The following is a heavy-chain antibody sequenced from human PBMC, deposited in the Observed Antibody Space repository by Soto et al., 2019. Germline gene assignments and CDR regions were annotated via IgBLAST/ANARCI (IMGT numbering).Heavy chain of an antibody. V-gene: IGHV3-7*05. CDR3: AGECVVVVPAAPTYYYYYGMDV. D-gene: IGHD2-2*01. J-gene: IGHJ6*02. CDR2: IKQDGSEK. CDR1: GFTFSSYW. Sequence: EVQLVESGGGLVQPGGSLRLSCAASGFTFSSYWMSWVRQAPGKGLEWVANIKQDGSEKYYVDSVKGRFTISRDNAKNSLYLKMNSLRAEDTAVYYCAGECVVVVPAAPTYYYYYGMDVWGQGTTVTVSS.